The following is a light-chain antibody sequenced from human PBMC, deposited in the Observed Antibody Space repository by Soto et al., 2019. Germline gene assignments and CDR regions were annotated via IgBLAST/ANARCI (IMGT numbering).Light chain of an antibody. CDR3: AAWDDSLNGPV. Sequence: QSVLTQPPSASGTPGQRVTISCSGSSSNIGRNSVNWYQQLPGTAPKLLIYSNNQRPSGVPDRFSGSESGTSASLAISGLQSGDEADYYCAAWDDSLNGPVFGGGTKVTVL. CDR1: SSNIGRNS. V-gene: IGLV1-44*01. CDR2: SNN. J-gene: IGLJ3*02.